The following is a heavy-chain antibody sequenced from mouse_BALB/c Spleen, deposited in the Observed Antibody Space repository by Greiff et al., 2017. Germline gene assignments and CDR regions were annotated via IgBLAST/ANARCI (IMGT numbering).Heavy chain of an antibody. D-gene: IGHD1-1*01. J-gene: IGHJ3*01. CDR1: GYTFTDYE. V-gene: IGHV1-15*01. CDR3: TRGYGSSYRFAY. CDR2: IDPETGGT. Sequence: QVQLKQSGAELVRPGASVTLSCKASGYTFTDYEMHWVKQTPVHGLEWIGAIDPETGGTAYNQKFKGKATLTADKSSSTAYMELRSLTSEDSAVYYCTRGYGSSYRFAYWGQGTLVTVSA.